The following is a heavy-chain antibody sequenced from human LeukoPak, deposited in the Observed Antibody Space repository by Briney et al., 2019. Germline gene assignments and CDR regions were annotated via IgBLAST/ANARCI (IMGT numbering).Heavy chain of an antibody. V-gene: IGHV4-31*03. CDR3: AGRLSGQIYGYTAPHFDY. J-gene: IGHJ4*02. CDR2: IYYSGST. D-gene: IGHD5-18*01. CDR1: GGSISSGGYY. Sequence: SETLSLTCTVSGGSISSGGYYWSWIRQHPGKGLEWIGYIYYSGSTYYNPSLKSRVTISVDTSKNQFSLKLSSVTAADTAVYYCAGRLSGQIYGYTAPHFDYWGQGTLVTVSS.